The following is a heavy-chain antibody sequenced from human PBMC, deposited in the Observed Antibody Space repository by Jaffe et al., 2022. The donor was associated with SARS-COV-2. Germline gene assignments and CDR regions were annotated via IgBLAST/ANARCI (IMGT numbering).Heavy chain of an antibody. J-gene: IGHJ5*02. Sequence: QVQLQESGPGLLKPSETLSLTCTVSGYSISSGYFWSWIRQPPGKGLEWIGSMYHSGSTYYSPSLKSRATISVDTSKNQFSLKLNSVTAADTAVYYCAREGPISIVRGVVYNWFDPWGQGTLVTVSS. CDR1: GYSISSGYF. CDR3: AREGPISIVRGVVYNWFDP. D-gene: IGHD3-10*01. V-gene: IGHV4-38-2*02. CDR2: MYHSGST.